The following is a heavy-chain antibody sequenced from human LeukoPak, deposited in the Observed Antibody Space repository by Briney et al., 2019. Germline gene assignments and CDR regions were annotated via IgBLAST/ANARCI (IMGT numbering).Heavy chain of an antibody. Sequence: SQTLSLTCTVSGGSISSGDYYWSWIRQPPGKGLEWIGYIYYSGSTYYNPSLKSRVTISVDTSKNQFSLKLSSVTAADTAVYYCAGRLIVVPLACSFDYWGQGTLVAVSS. J-gene: IGHJ4*02. CDR2: IYYSGST. CDR3: AGRLIVVPLACSFDY. V-gene: IGHV4-30-4*08. CDR1: GGSISSGDYY. D-gene: IGHD2-15*01.